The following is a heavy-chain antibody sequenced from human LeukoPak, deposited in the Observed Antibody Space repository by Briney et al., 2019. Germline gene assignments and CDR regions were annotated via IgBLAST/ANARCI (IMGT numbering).Heavy chain of an antibody. CDR1: GFTVSSNY. CDR2: IKQDGSEK. D-gene: IGHD6-13*01. V-gene: IGHV3-7*04. Sequence: GSLRLSCAASGFTVSSNYMSWVRQAPGKGLEWVANIKQDGSEKYYVDSVKGRFTISRDNAKNSLYLQMNSLRAEDTAVYYCARGIAAAGPLYYFDYWGQGTLVTVSS. J-gene: IGHJ4*02. CDR3: ARGIAAAGPLYYFDY.